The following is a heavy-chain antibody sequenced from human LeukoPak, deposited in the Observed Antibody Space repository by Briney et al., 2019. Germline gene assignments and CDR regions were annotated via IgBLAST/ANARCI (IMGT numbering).Heavy chain of an antibody. V-gene: IGHV1-2*02. CDR3: ARESSDYSLYSYYYYMDV. J-gene: IGHJ6*03. CDR1: GYTFTGYY. D-gene: IGHD3-22*01. Sequence: GASVKVSCKASGYTFTGYYMHWVRQAPGQGLEWMGWINPNSGGTNYAQKFQGRVTMTRDTSISTAYMELSRLRSDDTAVYFCARESSDYSLYSYYYYMDVWGKGTTVTISS. CDR2: INPNSGGT.